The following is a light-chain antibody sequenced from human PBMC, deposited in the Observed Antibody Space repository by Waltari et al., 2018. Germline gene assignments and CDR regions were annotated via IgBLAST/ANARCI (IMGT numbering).Light chain of an antibody. CDR1: QSLLYSNGNNH. V-gene: IGKV2-28*01. J-gene: IGKJ4*01. CDR3: MQTLQTPLT. Sequence: EIVMTQSPLSLPVTAGEPASISCRSSQSLLYSNGNNHLDWHLQKPGQSPQLLSYLGSNRAPGVPDRFSGSGSGTDFTLKISRVEAEDVGVYYCMQTLQTPLTFGGGTKVEIK. CDR2: LGS.